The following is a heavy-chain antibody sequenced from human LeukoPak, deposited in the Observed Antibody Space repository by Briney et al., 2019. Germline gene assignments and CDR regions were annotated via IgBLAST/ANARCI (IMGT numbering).Heavy chain of an antibody. CDR3: ARGPAIVVVTAITNWFDP. J-gene: IGHJ5*02. Sequence: GASVKVSCKASGYTFTSYYMHWVRQAPGQGLEWMGIINPSGGSTSYAQKFQGRVTMTRNTSISTAYMELSSLRSEDTAVYYCARGPAIVVVTAITNWFDPWGQGTLVTVSS. D-gene: IGHD2-21*02. CDR1: GYTFTSYY. V-gene: IGHV1-46*01. CDR2: INPSGGST.